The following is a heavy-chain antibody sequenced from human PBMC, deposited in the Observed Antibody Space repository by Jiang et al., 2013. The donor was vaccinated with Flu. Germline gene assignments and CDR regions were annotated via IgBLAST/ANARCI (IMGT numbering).Heavy chain of an antibody. CDR1: GGSLTGYY. J-gene: IGHJ4*02. CDR3: ARHAPWLVGPFDY. Sequence: PSETLSLTCAVHGGSLTGYYWGWIRQPPGKGLEWVGNVYYTGDTSYNPSLKSRVTISVDTSKNHFSLKLTSVTASDTAVYYCARHAPWLVGPFDYWGQGTLVTVSS. D-gene: IGHD6-19*01. V-gene: IGHV4-39*01. CDR2: VYYTGDT.